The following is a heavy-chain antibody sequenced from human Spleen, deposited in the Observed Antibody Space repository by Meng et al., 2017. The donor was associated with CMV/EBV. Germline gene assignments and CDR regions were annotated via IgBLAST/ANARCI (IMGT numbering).Heavy chain of an antibody. CDR1: GGTFRSSG. V-gene: IGHV1-18*01. Sequence: ASVKVSCKASGGTFRSSGMSWVRQAPGQGLEWMGWINANGNTYYGQKFQGRINMTTDASTSTAYMEVRRLRSDDTGVYFCARPTKGLFYGMDVWGQGTTVTVSS. J-gene: IGHJ6*02. D-gene: IGHD3/OR15-3a*01. CDR3: ARPTKGLFYGMDV. CDR2: INANGNT.